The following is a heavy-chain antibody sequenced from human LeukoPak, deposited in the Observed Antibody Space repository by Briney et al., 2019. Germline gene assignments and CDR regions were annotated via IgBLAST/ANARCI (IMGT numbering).Heavy chain of an antibody. V-gene: IGHV1-69*06. CDR2: INPIFGTA. J-gene: IGHJ4*02. CDR3: ARSSIIAGAGPYYFDY. CDR1: GGTFSSYA. Sequence: SVKVSCKASGGTFSSYAISWVRQAPGQGLEWMGWINPIFGTANYAQKFQGRVTITADKSTSTAYMELSSLRSEDTAVYYCARSSIIAGAGPYYFDYWGQGTLVTVSS. D-gene: IGHD6-13*01.